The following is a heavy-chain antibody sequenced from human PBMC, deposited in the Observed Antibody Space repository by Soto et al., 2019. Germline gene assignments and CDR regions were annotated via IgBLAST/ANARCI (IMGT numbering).Heavy chain of an antibody. D-gene: IGHD2-15*01. J-gene: IGHJ3*02. V-gene: IGHV4-59*08. Sequence: SETLSLTCTVSGGSISSYYWSWIRQPPGKGLEWIGYIYYSGSTNYNPSLKSRVTISVDTSKNQFSLKLSSVTAADTAVYYCAYCSGGSCHMRSAFEIWGQGTMVTVSS. CDR2: IYYSGST. CDR1: GGSISSYY. CDR3: AYCSGGSCHMRSAFEI.